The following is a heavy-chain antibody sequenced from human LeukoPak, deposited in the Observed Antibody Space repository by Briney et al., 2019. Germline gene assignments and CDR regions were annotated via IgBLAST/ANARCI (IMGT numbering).Heavy chain of an antibody. Sequence: PGGSLRLSCAASGFTFSSYWMSWVRQAPGKGLEWVPNIKEDGSEKYYVDSVKGRFTISRDNAKNSLYLQMNSLRAEDTAVYYCASFSGWYYYFDYWGQGTLVTVSS. CDR3: ASFSGWYYYFDY. J-gene: IGHJ4*02. CDR2: IKEDGSEK. V-gene: IGHV3-7*01. CDR1: GFTFSSYW. D-gene: IGHD6-19*01.